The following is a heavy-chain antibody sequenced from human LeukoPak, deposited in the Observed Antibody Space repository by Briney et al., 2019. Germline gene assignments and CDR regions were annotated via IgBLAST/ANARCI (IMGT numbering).Heavy chain of an antibody. CDR1: GFTFSSYS. J-gene: IGHJ4*02. CDR3: ARDIQDDYVWGSYRSWVTDY. CDR2: ISSSSSYI. V-gene: IGHV3-21*01. D-gene: IGHD3-16*02. Sequence: GSLRLSCAASGFTFSSYSMNWVRQAPGKGLEWVSSISSSSSYIYYADSVKGRFTISRDNAKNSLYLQMNSLRAEDTAVYYCARDIQDDYVWGSYRSWVTDYWGQGTLVTVSS.